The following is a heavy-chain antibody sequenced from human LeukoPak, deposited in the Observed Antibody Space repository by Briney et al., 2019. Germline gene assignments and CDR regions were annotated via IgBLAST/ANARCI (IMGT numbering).Heavy chain of an antibody. V-gene: IGHV1-24*01. CDR3: ATDSSSYGYDAFDI. J-gene: IGHJ3*02. D-gene: IGHD5-18*01. CDR2: FDPEDGET. CDR1: GYTLTELS. Sequence: ASVKVSCKVSGYTLTELSMHWVRQAPGKGLEWMGGFDPEDGETIYAQKFRGRVTMTEDTSTDTAYMELSSLRSEDTAVYYCATDSSSYGYDAFDIWGQGTMVTVSS.